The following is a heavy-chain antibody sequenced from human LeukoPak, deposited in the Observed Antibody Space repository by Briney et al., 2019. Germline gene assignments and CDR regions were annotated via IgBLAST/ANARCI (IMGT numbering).Heavy chain of an antibody. CDR2: IYYTGST. CDR3: ASLHSSWLDY. D-gene: IGHD6-13*01. CDR1: GGSISSYY. Sequence: SETLSLTCTVSGGSISSYYWGWIRQPPGKGLEWIGSIYYTGSTYYNPSLKSRVTISVDTSKNQFSLKLGSVTAADTAVYYCASLHSSWLDYWGQGTLVTVSS. V-gene: IGHV4-39*01. J-gene: IGHJ4*02.